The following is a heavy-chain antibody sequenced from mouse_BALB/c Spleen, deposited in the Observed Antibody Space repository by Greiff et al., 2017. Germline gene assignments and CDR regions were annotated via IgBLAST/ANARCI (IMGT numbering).Heavy chain of an antibody. CDR1: GFSLTSYG. CDR2: IWRGGST. J-gene: IGHJ2*01. Sequence: VKLVESGPSLVQPSQSLSITCTVSGFSLTSYGVHWVRQSPGKGLEWLGVIWRGGSTDYNAAFMSRLSFTKDNSKRQVFFKMNSLQADDTAIYYCAKSITKVVALDYWGQGTPLTVSA. D-gene: IGHD1-1*01. CDR3: AKSITKVVALDY. V-gene: IGHV2-5-1*01.